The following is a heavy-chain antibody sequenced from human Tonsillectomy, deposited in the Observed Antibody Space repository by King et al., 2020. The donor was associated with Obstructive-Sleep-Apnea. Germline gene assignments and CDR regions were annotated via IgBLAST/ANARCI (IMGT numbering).Heavy chain of an antibody. D-gene: IGHD1-7*01. V-gene: IGHV4-39*07. CDR2: TYYSGST. CDR1: GGSISSSNYY. CDR3: ARDNYSHFDY. Sequence: QLQESGPGLVKPSETLSLTCTVSGGSISSSNYYWGWIRQPPGKGLEWIGSTYYSGSTYYNPSLKGRVTMSEDTSKNQFSLRLSSVTAADTAVYYCARDNYSHFDYWGQGTLVTVSS. J-gene: IGHJ4*02.